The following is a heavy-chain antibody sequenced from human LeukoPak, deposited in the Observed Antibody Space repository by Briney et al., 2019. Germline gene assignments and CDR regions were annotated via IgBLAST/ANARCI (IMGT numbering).Heavy chain of an antibody. D-gene: IGHD3-10*01. CDR1: GGYISSYY. V-gene: IGHV4-59*01. CDR3: ARSPYYYGSGSYFRP. Sequence: PSETLSLTCTVSGGYISSYYWSWLRQPPGKGLEWIGYIYYSGSTNYNPSLKSRVTISVDTSKNQFSLKLSSVTAADTAVYYCARSPYYYGSGSYFRPWGQGTLVTVSS. CDR2: IYYSGST. J-gene: IGHJ4*02.